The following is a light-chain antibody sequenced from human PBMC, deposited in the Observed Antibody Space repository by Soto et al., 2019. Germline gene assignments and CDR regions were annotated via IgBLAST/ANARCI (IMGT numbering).Light chain of an antibody. Sequence: NFMLTQPHSVSESPGKTVTISCTRSSGSIASNYVQWYQQRPGSAPTTVIYEDDQRPSGVPDRFSGSIDSSANSASLTNSGLKTEDEADYCCQSYESSMRVVVGGGTKRTVL. J-gene: IGLJ2*01. CDR2: EDD. CDR1: SGSIASNY. V-gene: IGLV6-57*04. CDR3: QSYESSMRVV.